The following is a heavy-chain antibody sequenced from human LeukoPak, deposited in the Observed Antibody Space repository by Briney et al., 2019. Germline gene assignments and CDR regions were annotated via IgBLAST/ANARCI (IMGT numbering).Heavy chain of an antibody. CDR2: IHHSGST. Sequence: SETLSLTCAVYGGSFSGYYWTWIRQPPGKGLEWIGEIHHSGSTNYNPSLKSRVTISVDTSKNQFSLKLSSVTAADTAVYYCARGARDYGLSFDYWGQGTLVTVSS. V-gene: IGHV4-34*01. CDR3: ARGARDYGLSFDY. J-gene: IGHJ4*02. D-gene: IGHD4-17*01. CDR1: GGSFSGYY.